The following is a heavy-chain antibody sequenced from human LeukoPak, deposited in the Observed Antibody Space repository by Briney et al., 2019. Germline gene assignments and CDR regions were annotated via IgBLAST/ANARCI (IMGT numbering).Heavy chain of an antibody. CDR2: IYYSGST. V-gene: IGHV4-39*02. D-gene: IGHD3-9*01. J-gene: IGHJ4*02. Sequence: PSETLSLTCTVSGGSLSSSSYYCGWVRQPPGEGLEWIGNIYYSGSTYYNPSLKSRLTISLDTSQRHFSLRLSSVTAADTASYYCTRGSYDVLTGYSTLGEYWGQGTLVTVSS. CDR1: GGSLSSSSYY. CDR3: TRGSYDVLTGYSTLGEY.